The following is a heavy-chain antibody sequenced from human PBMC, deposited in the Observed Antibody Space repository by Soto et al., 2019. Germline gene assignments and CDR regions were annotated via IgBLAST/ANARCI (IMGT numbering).Heavy chain of an antibody. CDR1: GGSISSGGYY. Sequence: QVQLQESGPGLVKPSQTLSLTCTVSGGSISSGGYYWSWIRQHPGKGLEWIGYIYYSRSTYYNPFLKSRVTLSVDTSKNQSSLKLSAVTAADTAVYYCARDFGVRQSWFDPCGQGTLVTVST. CDR2: IYYSRST. V-gene: IGHV4-31*03. D-gene: IGHD2-8*01. CDR3: ARDFGVRQSWFDP. J-gene: IGHJ5*02.